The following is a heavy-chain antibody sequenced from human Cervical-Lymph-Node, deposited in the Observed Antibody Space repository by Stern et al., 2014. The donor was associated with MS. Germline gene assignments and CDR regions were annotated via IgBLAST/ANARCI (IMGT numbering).Heavy chain of an antibody. CDR3: ARMASGYYYFDY. D-gene: IGHD3-3*01. Sequence: SVKGRFTISRDNAKNSLYLQMNSLRDEDTAVYYCARMASGYYYFDYWGQGVLVTVSS. J-gene: IGHJ4*02. V-gene: IGHV3-48*02.